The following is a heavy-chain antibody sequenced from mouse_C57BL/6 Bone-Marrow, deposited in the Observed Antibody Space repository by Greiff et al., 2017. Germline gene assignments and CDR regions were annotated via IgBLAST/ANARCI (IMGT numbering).Heavy chain of an antibody. CDR1: GYTFTSYW. CDR3: ARLHYYGSSLDY. CDR2: IHPNSGST. J-gene: IGHJ2*01. V-gene: IGHV1-64*01. Sequence: QVQLQQPGAELVKPGASVKLSCKASGYTFTSYWMHWVKQRPGQGLEWIGMIHPNSGSTNYNEKFKSKATLTVDKSSSTAYMQLSSLTSDDSAVYYCARLHYYGSSLDYWGQGTTLTVSS. D-gene: IGHD1-1*01.